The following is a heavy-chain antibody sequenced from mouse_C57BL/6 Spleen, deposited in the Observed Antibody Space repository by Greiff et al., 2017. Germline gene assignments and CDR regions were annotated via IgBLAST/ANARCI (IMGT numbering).Heavy chain of an antibody. CDR2: IHPNSGST. J-gene: IGHJ3*01. CDR1: GYTFTSYW. Sequence: QVQLQQPGAELVKPGASVKLSCKASGYTFTSYWMHWVKQRPGQGLEWIGMIHPNSGSTNYNEKFKSKATLTVDKSSSTAYMQLSSLTSEDAAGYYCARGHYYGSSVAWFAYWGQGTLVTVSA. V-gene: IGHV1-64*01. CDR3: ARGHYYGSSVAWFAY. D-gene: IGHD1-1*01.